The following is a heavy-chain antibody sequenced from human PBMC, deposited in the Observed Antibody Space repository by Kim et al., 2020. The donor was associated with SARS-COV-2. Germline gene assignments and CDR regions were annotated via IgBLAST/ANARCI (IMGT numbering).Heavy chain of an antibody. J-gene: IGHJ5*02. D-gene: IGHD3-22*01. Sequence: ASVKVSCKASGYTFTSYYMHWVRQAPGQGLEWMGIINPSGGSTSYAQKFQGRVTMTRDTSTSTVYMELSSLRSEDTAVYYCARGDYYDSSGQRGWFDPWGQGTLVTVSS. CDR2: INPSGGST. CDR1: GYTFTSYY. CDR3: ARGDYYDSSGQRGWFDP. V-gene: IGHV1-46*01.